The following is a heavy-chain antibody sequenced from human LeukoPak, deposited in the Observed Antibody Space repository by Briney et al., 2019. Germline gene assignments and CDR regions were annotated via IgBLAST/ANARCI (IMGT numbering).Heavy chain of an antibody. J-gene: IGHJ4*02. CDR3: ARGGLGSSWYPFDY. CDR2: TYYRSRWYN. Sequence: SQTLSLTCAISGDSVSSNSATWNWIRQSPSRGLEWLGSTYYRSRWYNDNAVSVKGRITINPDTSKNQFSLQLKSVTPEDTGVYYCARGGLGSSWYPFDYWGQGTLVTVSS. V-gene: IGHV6-1*01. CDR1: GDSVSSNSAT. D-gene: IGHD6-13*01.